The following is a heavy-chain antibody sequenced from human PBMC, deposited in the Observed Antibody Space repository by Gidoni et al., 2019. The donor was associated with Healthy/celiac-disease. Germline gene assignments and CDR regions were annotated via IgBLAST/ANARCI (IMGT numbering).Heavy chain of an antibody. D-gene: IGHD3-16*02. CDR2: IKQDGSEK. CDR1: GFTFSSYW. CDR3: ARDAEYDYVWGSYRPDAFDI. V-gene: IGHV3-7*01. Sequence: EVQLVESGGGLVQPGGSLSLSCAASGFTFSSYWMSWVRQAPGKGLEWVANIKQDGSEKYYVDSVKGRFTISRDNAKNSLYLQMNSLRAEDTAVYYCARDAEYDYVWGSYRPDAFDIWGQGTMVTVSS. J-gene: IGHJ3*02.